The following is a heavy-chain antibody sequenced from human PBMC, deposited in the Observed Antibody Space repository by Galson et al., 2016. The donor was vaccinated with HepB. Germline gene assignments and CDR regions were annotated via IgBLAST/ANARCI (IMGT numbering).Heavy chain of an antibody. J-gene: IGHJ6*02. CDR3: ARPLPNVGYGMDV. V-gene: IGHV3-66*04. Sequence: SLRLSCAASGVTVRNNYMSWVRQAPGRGLERVSVTYSGGDTFYADSVKGRFTISRDNSKNTLYLQMNSLRTEDTAVYYCARPLPNVGYGMDVWGQGTTVTVSS. D-gene: IGHD2-15*01. CDR2: TYSGGDT. CDR1: GVTVRNNY.